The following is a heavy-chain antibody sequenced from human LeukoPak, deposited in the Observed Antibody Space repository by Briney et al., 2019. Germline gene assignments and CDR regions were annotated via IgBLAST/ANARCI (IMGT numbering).Heavy chain of an antibody. CDR1: GYTFTSYY. CDR3: ARERPLRSGRPIDAFDI. D-gene: IGHD6-19*01. Sequence: ASVKVSCKASGYTFTSYYMHWVRQAPGQGLEWMGIINPSGGSTSYAQKFQGRVTMTRDTSTSTVYMELSSLRSEDTAVYCCARERPLRSGRPIDAFDIWGQGTMVTVSS. V-gene: IGHV1-46*01. J-gene: IGHJ3*02. CDR2: INPSGGST.